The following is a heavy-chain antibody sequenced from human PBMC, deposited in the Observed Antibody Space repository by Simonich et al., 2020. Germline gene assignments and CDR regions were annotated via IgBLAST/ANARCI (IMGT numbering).Heavy chain of an antibody. D-gene: IGHD6-6*01. CDR2: NNPNSGTK. CDR1: GYTFTGYY. V-gene: IGHV1-2*02. CDR3: AIYSPSIAARPYWYFDL. Sequence: QVQLVQSGAEVKKPGASVKVSCTASGYTFTGYYMQWVRQAPGQGLGRHGCNNPNSGTKNYAQKLQVRCTMTRDTSISTAHMELGRLRSDDTDVYYCAIYSPSIAARPYWYFDLWGRGTLVTVSS. J-gene: IGHJ2*01.